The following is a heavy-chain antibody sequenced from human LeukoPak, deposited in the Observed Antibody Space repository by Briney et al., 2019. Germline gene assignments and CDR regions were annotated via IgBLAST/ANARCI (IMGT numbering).Heavy chain of an antibody. CDR2: ISSRNSST. V-gene: IGHV3-11*05. D-gene: IGHD6-19*01. J-gene: IGHJ4*02. CDR1: GFSFSDYC. CDR3: ARDMRTGWYAADY. Sequence: GGSLRLSCAASGFSFSDYCMSWIRQAPGKGLEWVSYISSRNSSTNYADSVKGRFTMSRDNAKNSLYLQMNSLRAEDTAVYYCARDMRTGWYAADYWGQGTLVTVSS.